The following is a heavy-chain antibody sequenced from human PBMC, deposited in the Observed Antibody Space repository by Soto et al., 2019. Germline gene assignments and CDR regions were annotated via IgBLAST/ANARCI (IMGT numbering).Heavy chain of an antibody. CDR3: ARVSRYDYIWGGYYYYMDV. Sequence: VASVKVSCKASGYTFTSYDINWVRQATGQGLEWMGWMNPNSGNTGYAQKFQGRVTMTRNTSISTAYMELSSLRSEDTAVYYCARVSRYDYIWGGYYYYMDVWGKGTTVT. CDR2: MNPNSGNT. V-gene: IGHV1-8*01. J-gene: IGHJ6*03. D-gene: IGHD3-16*01. CDR1: GYTFTSYD.